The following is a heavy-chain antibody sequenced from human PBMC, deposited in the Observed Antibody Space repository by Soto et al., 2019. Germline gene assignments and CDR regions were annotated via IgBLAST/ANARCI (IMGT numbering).Heavy chain of an antibody. CDR1: GFTFSNYG. D-gene: IGHD4-17*01. V-gene: IGHV3-30*18. CDR2: ISYHGSDK. Sequence: QVQLVESGGGVVQPGRSLRLSCAASGFTFSNYGMHWVRQAPGKGLEWVAVISYHGSDKYYADSVKGRFTISRDNSKNTLYLQMDSRRAEDTAVYYCAKDHLTTTVTTVGYGGQGTLVTVSS. J-gene: IGHJ4*02. CDR3: AKDHLTTTVTTVGY.